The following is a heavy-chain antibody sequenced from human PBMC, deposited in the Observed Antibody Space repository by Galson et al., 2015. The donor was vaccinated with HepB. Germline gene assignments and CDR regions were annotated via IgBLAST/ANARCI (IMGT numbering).Heavy chain of an antibody. CDR1: GFTFSRFA. Sequence: SLRLSCAASGFTFSRFAMHWVRQAPGKGLEWVAVISYDGNNKYYADFVKDRFTFSRDNSKNTLYLQVNSLTLEDMAVYYCARVDAGSSRRGFEYWGQGTLVTVSS. CDR3: ARVDAGSSRRGFEY. V-gene: IGHV3-30-3*01. D-gene: IGHD2-15*01. J-gene: IGHJ4*02. CDR2: ISYDGNNK.